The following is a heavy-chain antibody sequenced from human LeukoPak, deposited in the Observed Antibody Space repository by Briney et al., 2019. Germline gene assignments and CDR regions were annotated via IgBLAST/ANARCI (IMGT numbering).Heavy chain of an antibody. J-gene: IGHJ4*02. D-gene: IGHD6-13*01. CDR2: ISWNSGSI. V-gene: IGHV3-9*01. CDR1: GFTFDDYA. Sequence: PGRSLRLSCAASGFTFDDYAMPWVRQAPGKGLEWVSGISWNSGSIGYADSVKGRFTISRDNAKNSLYLQMNSLRAEDTALYYCAKDITAAGETFDYWGQGTLVTVSS. CDR3: AKDITAAGETFDY.